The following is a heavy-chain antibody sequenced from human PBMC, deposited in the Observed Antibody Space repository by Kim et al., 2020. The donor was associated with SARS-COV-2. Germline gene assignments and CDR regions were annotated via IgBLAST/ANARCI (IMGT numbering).Heavy chain of an antibody. Sequence: SETLSLTCTVSGGSISSSSYYWGWIRQPPGKGLEWIGSIYYSGSTYYNPSLKSRVTISVDTSKNQFSLKLSSVTAADTAVYYCARRYDFWSGYYHGNWFDPWGQGTLVTVSS. J-gene: IGHJ5*02. V-gene: IGHV4-39*01. CDR1: GGSISSSSYY. CDR2: IYYSGST. D-gene: IGHD3-3*01. CDR3: ARRYDFWSGYYHGNWFDP.